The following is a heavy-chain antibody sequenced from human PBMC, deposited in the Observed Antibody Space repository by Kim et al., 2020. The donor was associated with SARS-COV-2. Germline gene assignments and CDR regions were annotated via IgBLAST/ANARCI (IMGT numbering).Heavy chain of an antibody. CDR2: ITDSGDKT. Sequence: GGSLRLSCAASGFTFSAYGMTWVRQAPGKGPEWVSSITDSGDKTSYADSMKGRFTNSRDNSKNTVYLQMNSLRVEDTATYYCAPTYPKHGVDVWGRGTTVIVSS. V-gene: IGHV3-23*01. J-gene: IGHJ6*02. CDR1: GFTFSAYG. D-gene: IGHD2-2*01. CDR3: APTYPKHGVDV.